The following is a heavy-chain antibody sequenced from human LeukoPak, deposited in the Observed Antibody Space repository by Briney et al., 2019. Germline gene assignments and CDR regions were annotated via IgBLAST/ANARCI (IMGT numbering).Heavy chain of an antibody. J-gene: IGHJ4*02. D-gene: IGHD6-13*01. CDR1: GFTFSSYA. CDR2: ISYDGSNK. V-gene: IGHV3-30*14. CDR3: ARIAAAGTGRDVGDDY. Sequence: GRSLRLSCAASGFTFSSYAMHWVRQAPGKGLEWVAVISYDGSNKYYADSVKGRFTISRDNSKNTLYLQMNSLRAEDTAVYYCARIAAAGTGRDVGDDYWGQGTLVTVSS.